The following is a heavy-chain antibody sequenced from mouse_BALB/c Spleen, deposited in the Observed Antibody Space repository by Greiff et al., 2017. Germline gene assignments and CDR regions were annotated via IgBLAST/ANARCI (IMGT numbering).Heavy chain of an antibody. CDR2: ISSGSSTI. D-gene: IGHD1-1*01. CDR3: ARSRNYYGSPWFAD. V-gene: IGHV5-17*02. CDR1: GFTFSSFG. Sequence: EVKLMESGGGLVQPGGSRKLSCAASGFTFSSFGMHWVRQAPEKGLEWVAYISSGSSTIYYADTVKGRFTISRDNPKNTLFLQMTSLRSEDTAMYYCARSRNYYGSPWFADWGQGTTLTVSS. J-gene: IGHJ2*01.